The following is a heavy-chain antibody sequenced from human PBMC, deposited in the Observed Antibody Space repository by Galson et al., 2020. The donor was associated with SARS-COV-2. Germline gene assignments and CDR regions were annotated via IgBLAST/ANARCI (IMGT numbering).Heavy chain of an antibody. V-gene: IGHV1-24*01. CDR2: FDPEDGET. CDR3: ATWVWSSNGAATDAFDI. Sequence: GESLKISCKVSGYTLTELSMHWVRQAPGKGLEWMGGFDPEDGETIYAQKFQGRVTMTEDTSTDTAYMELSSLRSEDTAVYYCATWVWSSNGAATDAFDIWGQGTMVTVSS. D-gene: IGHD2-15*01. J-gene: IGHJ3*02. CDR1: GYTLTELS.